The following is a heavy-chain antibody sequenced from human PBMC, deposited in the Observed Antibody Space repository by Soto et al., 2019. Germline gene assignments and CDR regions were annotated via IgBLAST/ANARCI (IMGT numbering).Heavy chain of an antibody. D-gene: IGHD5-18*01. CDR2: INPKTGGT. CDR1: GYTFTGYY. J-gene: IGHJ4*02. CDR3: ARIFDTGMAPFDS. Sequence: GASVKVSCKASGYTFTGYYLHWVRQAPGQGLEWVGWINPKTGGTKTAQTFQGRVTMTRDTSITTVYMELSSLRSDDTANYYCARIFDTGMAPFDSWGLGTLVTVSS. V-gene: IGHV1-2*02.